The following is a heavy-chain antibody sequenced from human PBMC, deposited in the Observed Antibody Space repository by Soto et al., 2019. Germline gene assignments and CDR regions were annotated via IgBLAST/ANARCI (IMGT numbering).Heavy chain of an antibody. J-gene: IGHJ6*02. V-gene: IGHV1-69*06. D-gene: IGHD4-17*01. Sequence: GASVKVSCKASGGTFSSYAISWVRQAPGQGLEWMGGIIPIFGTANYAQKFQGRVTITADKSTSTAYMEQSSLRSEDTAMYYCASGSMTTVTQKTYHYGLDVWGQGTTVTVSS. CDR1: GGTFSSYA. CDR2: IIPIFGTA. CDR3: ASGSMTTVTQKTYHYGLDV.